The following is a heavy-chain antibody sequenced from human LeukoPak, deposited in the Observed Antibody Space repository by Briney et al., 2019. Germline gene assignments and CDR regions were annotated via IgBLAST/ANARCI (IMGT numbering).Heavy chain of an antibody. CDR1: GGSISSGSYY. J-gene: IGHJ4*02. CDR3: ARDRDYSNTERGFDY. D-gene: IGHD4-11*01. CDR2: IYTSGTT. V-gene: IGHV4-61*02. Sequence: SETLSLTCTVSGGSISSGSYYWSLIRQPAGKGLEWIGRIYTSGTTSYNPSLKSRVSISVDKSKNQLSLKVSSVTAADTAVYYCARDRDYSNTERGFDYWGQGTLVTVSS.